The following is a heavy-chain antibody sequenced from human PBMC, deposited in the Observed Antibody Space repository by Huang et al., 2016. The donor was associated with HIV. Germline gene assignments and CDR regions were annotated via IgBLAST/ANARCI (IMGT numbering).Heavy chain of an antibody. D-gene: IGHD3-22*01. CDR1: GFNFNNYD. CDR3: ARARGFLYDSTGYYSRYYFDS. V-gene: IGHV1-8*03. J-gene: IGHJ4*02. CDR2: RNPKSGNT. Sequence: QVQLVQSGAEVKKPGASVKVSCKASGFNFNNYDFNWVRQASGQGLEWRGWRNPKSGNTGYAQKFQGRVTITRNTSITTAYRELRSLRSEDTAVYYCARARGFLYDSTGYYSRYYFDSWGQGTLVTISS.